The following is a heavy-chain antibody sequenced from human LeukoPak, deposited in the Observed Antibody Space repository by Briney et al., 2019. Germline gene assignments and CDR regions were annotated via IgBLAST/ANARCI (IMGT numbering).Heavy chain of an antibody. V-gene: IGHV4-61*02. J-gene: IGHJ4*02. D-gene: IGHD1-7*01. CDR2: IYTSGST. Sequence: SETLSLTCTVSGGSISSGNYYWSWIRQPAGKGLEWIGRIYTSGSTNYNPSLKSRVTISVDTSKNQFSLKLSSVTAADTAVYYCASSGITGTTDDYWGQGTLVTVSS. CDR3: ASSGITGTTDDY. CDR1: GGSISSGNYY.